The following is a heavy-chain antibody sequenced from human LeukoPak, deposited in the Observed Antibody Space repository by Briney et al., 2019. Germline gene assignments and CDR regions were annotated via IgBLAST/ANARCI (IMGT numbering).Heavy chain of an antibody. D-gene: IGHD3-22*01. J-gene: IGHJ4*02. Sequence: SETLSLTCTVSGGSISSSSYYWGWIRQPPGKGLEWIGSIYYSGSTYYNPSLRSRVTISVDTSKNQFSLKLSSVTAADTAVYYCARRWKYYYDSSLDYWGQGTLVTVSS. CDR3: ARRWKYYYDSSLDY. CDR2: IYYSGST. V-gene: IGHV4-39*01. CDR1: GGSISSSSYY.